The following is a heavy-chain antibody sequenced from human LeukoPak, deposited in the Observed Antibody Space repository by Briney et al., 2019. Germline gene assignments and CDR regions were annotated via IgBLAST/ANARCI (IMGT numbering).Heavy chain of an antibody. CDR2: VYHTGST. J-gene: IGHJ6*02. D-gene: IGHD2-15*01. CDR3: ARGRECSGGSCYSYYYYYGMDV. V-gene: IGHV4-59*01. Sequence: KPSETLSLTCSVPGDDITYYYWSWIRQPPGKGLEWIGYVYHTGSTNYNPSLKSRLTISLDTSNNQFSLKLNSVTAADTAVYYCARGRECSGGSCYSYYYYYGMDVWGQGTTVTVSS. CDR1: GDDITYYY.